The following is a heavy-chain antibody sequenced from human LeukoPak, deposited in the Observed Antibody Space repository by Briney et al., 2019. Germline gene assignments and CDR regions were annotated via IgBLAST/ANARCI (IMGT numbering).Heavy chain of an antibody. CDR2: ISYDGSNK. D-gene: IGHD2-2*01. CDR1: GFALNTYW. CDR3: ARDPIVVVPAALRGDYYYYGMDV. J-gene: IGHJ6*02. V-gene: IGHV3-30-3*01. Sequence: GGSLRLSCAASGFALNTYWMHWVRQAPGKGLEWVAVISYDGSNKYYADSVKGRFTISRDNSKNTLYLQMNSLRAEDTAVYYCARDPIVVVPAALRGDYYYYGMDVWGQGTTVTVSS.